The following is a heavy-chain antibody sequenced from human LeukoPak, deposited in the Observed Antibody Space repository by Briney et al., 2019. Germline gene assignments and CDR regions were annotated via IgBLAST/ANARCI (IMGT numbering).Heavy chain of an antibody. D-gene: IGHD2-15*01. Sequence: PGGSLRLSCTASGFTFGDYAMNWVRQAPGKGPDWVGFITSKAYGGTREYAASVKGRLTISRDDSKSIAYLQMNSLKTEDTAVYYCSRMTYCSGGSCSFDDWGQGTLVTVSS. CDR2: ITSKAYGGTR. V-gene: IGHV3-49*04. CDR1: GFTFGDYA. CDR3: SRMTYCSGGSCSFDD. J-gene: IGHJ4*02.